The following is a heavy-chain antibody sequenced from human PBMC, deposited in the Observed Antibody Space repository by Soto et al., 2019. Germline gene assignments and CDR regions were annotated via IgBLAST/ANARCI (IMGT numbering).Heavy chain of an antibody. CDR1: GFTFSSYD. Sequence: GGALRLSCAASGFTFSSYDMHWVRQATGKGLEWVSAIGTAGDPYYPGSVKGRFTISRENAKNSLYLQMNSLRAGDTAVYYCARARRLSGALDPYYYYGMDVWGQGTTVTVSS. J-gene: IGHJ6*02. CDR3: ARARRLSGALDPYYYYGMDV. CDR2: IGTAGDP. V-gene: IGHV3-13*05. D-gene: IGHD1-1*01.